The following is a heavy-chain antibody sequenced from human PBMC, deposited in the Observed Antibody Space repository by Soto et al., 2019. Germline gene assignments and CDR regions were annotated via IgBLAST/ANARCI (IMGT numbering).Heavy chain of an antibody. CDR1: GGSFSGYY. J-gene: IGHJ4*02. CDR3: ARKAAVTTCFDY. D-gene: IGHD4-17*01. V-gene: IGHV4-34*01. Sequence: SETLSLTCAVYGGSFSGYYWSWIRQPPGKGLEWIGEINHSGSTNYNPSLKSRVTISVDTSKNRFSLKLSSVTAADTAVYYCARKAAVTTCFDYWGQGTLVTVSS. CDR2: INHSGST.